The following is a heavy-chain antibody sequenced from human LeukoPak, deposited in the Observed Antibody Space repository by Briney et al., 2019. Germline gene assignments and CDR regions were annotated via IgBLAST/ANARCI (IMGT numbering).Heavy chain of an antibody. J-gene: IGHJ4*02. CDR2: ISYDGGNK. V-gene: IGHV3-30*04. CDR1: GFTFSSYA. CDR3: AREGLVKLLWFGEPNGSFDY. Sequence: GGSLRLSCAASGFTFSSYAMHWVRQAPGKGLKWVAVISYDGGNKYYADSVKGRFTISRDNSKNTLYLQMNSLRAEDTAVYYCAREGLVKLLWFGEPNGSFDYWGQGTLVTVSS. D-gene: IGHD3-10*01.